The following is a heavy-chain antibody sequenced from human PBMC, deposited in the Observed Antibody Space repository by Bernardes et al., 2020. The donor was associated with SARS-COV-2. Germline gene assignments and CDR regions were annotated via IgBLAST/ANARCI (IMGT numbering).Heavy chain of an antibody. CDR3: ARDAYYYDSSGYYSDWYFDL. CDR1: GFTFSSYW. J-gene: IGHJ2*01. D-gene: IGHD3-22*01. CDR2: IKQDGSEK. V-gene: IGHV3-7*01. Sequence: GGSLRLSCAASGFTFSSYWMSWVRQAPGKGLEWVANIKQDGSEKYYVDSVKGRFTISRDNAKNSLYLQMNSLRAEDTAVYYCARDAYYYDSSGYYSDWYFDLWGRGTLVTVSS.